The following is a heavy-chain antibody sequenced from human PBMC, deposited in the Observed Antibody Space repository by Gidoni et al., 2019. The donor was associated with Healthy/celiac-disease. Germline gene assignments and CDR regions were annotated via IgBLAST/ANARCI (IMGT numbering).Heavy chain of an antibody. CDR3: AREWFIAAADYYYYGMDV. CDR1: AYSFTSYG. D-gene: IGHD6-13*01. V-gene: IGHV1-18*01. CDR2: IRACNGNT. J-gene: IGHJ6*02. Sequence: QSQLVQSGAEVKKPGAPVKVSCKASAYSFTSYGSSWVRQAPGQGLEWMGWIRACNGNTNYAQKLQGRVTMTTDTSTSTACMELRSLRSDDTAVYYCAREWFIAAADYYYYGMDVWGQGTTVTVSS.